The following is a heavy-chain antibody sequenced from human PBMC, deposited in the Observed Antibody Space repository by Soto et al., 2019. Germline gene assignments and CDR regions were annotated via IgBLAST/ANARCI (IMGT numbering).Heavy chain of an antibody. V-gene: IGHV4-59*02. CDR2: AHYSGTT. J-gene: IGHJ3*02. D-gene: IGHD6-6*01. Sequence: QVQLQGSGPGLVKPSETLSLTCTVFGGSVSSYYWTWIRHPPGKGLEWIGYAHYSGTTNYSPSLRGRVVMPADTSNNQFSLELTSVTAADAAVYYGATGSARSTSDAFDIWDRGTVVTVSS. CDR3: ATGSARSTSDAFDI. CDR1: GGSVSSYY.